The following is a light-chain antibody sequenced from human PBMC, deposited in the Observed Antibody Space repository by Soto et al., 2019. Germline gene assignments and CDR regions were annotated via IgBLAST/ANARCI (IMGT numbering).Light chain of an antibody. CDR2: AVS. V-gene: IGKV3-15*01. CDR3: QQYKSWPPYT. Sequence: EIVMTQSPAILSVSPGERATLSCRASHDLSGNLAWYQLRPGQTPRLLIYAVSTRATGIPARFSGGVSGTEFTLTISSLQSEDFGIYYCQQYKSWPPYTFVQGTKLEIK. J-gene: IGKJ2*01. CDR1: HDLSGN.